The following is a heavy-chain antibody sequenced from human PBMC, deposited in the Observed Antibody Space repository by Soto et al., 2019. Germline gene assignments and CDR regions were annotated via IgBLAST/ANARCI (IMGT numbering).Heavy chain of an antibody. CDR1: GFAFTSYA. J-gene: IGHJ2*01. CDR2: TGGRDGNT. Sequence: VGSLRLSCAASGFAFTSYAMSWVRQAPGKGLEWVSTTGGRDGNTYYADSVTGRFTIFRDNSENRLYLQMDSLRAEDTAIYYCARMNIVAVVGWSFDLGGRGTLVTVSS. D-gene: IGHD5-12*01. CDR3: ARMNIVAVVGWSFDL. V-gene: IGHV3-23*01.